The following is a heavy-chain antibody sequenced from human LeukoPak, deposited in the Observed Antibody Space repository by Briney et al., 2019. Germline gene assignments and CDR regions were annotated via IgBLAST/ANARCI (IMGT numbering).Heavy chain of an antibody. D-gene: IGHD7-27*01. Sequence: SVKVSCKASGGTFSSYAISWVRQAPGQGLEWMGGIIPIFGTANYAQKFQGRVTITADESTSTACMELSSLRSEDTAVYYCAGGTPLGYWFDPWGQGTLVTVSS. J-gene: IGHJ5*02. V-gene: IGHV1-69*13. CDR1: GGTFSSYA. CDR2: IIPIFGTA. CDR3: AGGTPLGYWFDP.